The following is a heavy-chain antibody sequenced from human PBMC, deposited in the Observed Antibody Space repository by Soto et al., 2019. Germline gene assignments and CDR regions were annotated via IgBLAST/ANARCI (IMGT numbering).Heavy chain of an antibody. V-gene: IGHV1-3*01. CDR1: GYTFTSYA. Sequence: QVQLVQSGAEVKKPGASVKVSCKASGYTFTSYAMHWVRQAPGQRLEWMGWINAGNGNTKYSQKFQGRVTITRDTSASTAYMELSSLRSEDTAVYYCARGSAYSDYDLEYWGQGTLVTVSS. CDR3: ARGSAYSDYDLEY. CDR2: INAGNGNT. J-gene: IGHJ4*02. D-gene: IGHD4-17*01.